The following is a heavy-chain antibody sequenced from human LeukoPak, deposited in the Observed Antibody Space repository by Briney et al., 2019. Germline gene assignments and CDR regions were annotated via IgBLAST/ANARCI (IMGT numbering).Heavy chain of an antibody. CDR1: GGSFSGYY. D-gene: IGHD4-11*01. V-gene: IGHV4-4*07. CDR2: IYTSGST. CDR3: ARDLYSKTPFNWFDP. Sequence: PSETLSLTCAVYGGSFSGYYWSWIRQPAGKGLEWIGRIYTSGSTNYNPSLKSRVTMSVDTSKNQFSLKLSSVTAADTAVYYCARDLYSKTPFNWFDPWGQGTLVTVSS. J-gene: IGHJ5*02.